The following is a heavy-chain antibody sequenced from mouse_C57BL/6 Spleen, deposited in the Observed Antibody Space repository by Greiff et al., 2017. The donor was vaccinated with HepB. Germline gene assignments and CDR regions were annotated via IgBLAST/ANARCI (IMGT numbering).Heavy chain of an antibody. J-gene: IGHJ1*03. CDR1: GSTFTSYW. CDR2: IDPNSGGT. Sequence: QVHVKQPGAELVKPGASVKLSCKASGSTFTSYWMHWVKQRPGRGLEWIGRIDPNSGGTKYNEKFTSKATLTVDKPSSTAYMQLSSLTSEDSAVYYCARSPPWRYFDVWGTGTTVTVSS. CDR3: ARSPPWRYFDV. V-gene: IGHV1-72*01.